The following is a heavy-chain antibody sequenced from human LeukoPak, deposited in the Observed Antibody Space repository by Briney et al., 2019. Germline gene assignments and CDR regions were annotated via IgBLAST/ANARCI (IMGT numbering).Heavy chain of an antibody. Sequence: GSLRLSCAASGFTFSDYAMHWVRQAPGKGLEWVSYISGSSGIIDYADSVRGRFTISRDNAKNSLYLQMNSLRAEDTAVYYCARDFYRVTTSAVGYWGQGTLVTVSS. CDR1: GFTFSDYA. CDR3: ARDFYRVTTSAVGY. J-gene: IGHJ4*02. CDR2: ISGSSGII. V-gene: IGHV3-48*01. D-gene: IGHD4-17*01.